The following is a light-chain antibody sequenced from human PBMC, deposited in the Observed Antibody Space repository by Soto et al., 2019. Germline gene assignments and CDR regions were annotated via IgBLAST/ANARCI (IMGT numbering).Light chain of an antibody. CDR3: SSYTSSSTYV. J-gene: IGLJ1*01. Sequence: QSALTQPASVSGSAGQSITISCTGTSSDVGAYNYVSWYQQHPGKAPKLMIYDVNNRPSGVSNRFSGSKSGNTASLTISGLQAEDEADYYCSSYTSSSTYVFGTGTKLTVL. CDR2: DVN. CDR1: SSDVGAYNY. V-gene: IGLV2-14*01.